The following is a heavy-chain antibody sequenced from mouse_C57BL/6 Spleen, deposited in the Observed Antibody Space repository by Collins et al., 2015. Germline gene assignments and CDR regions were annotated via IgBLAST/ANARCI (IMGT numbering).Heavy chain of an antibody. V-gene: IGHV2-6-6*01. Sequence: QVQLKESGPGLVAPSQSLSITCTVSGFSLTNSGVHWVRQSPGKGLEWLGVIWGDGSTNYNSAFKSRLSISKDNSKSQVFLKMNSLQTDDTARYYCAKDGYYDYFDYWGQGTTLTVSS. CDR3: AKDGYYDYFDY. CDR2: IWGDGST. J-gene: IGHJ2*01. CDR1: GFSLTNSG. D-gene: IGHD2-3*01.